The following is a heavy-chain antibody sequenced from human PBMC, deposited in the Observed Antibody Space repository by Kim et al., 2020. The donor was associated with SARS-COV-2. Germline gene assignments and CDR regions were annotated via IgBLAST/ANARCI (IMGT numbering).Heavy chain of an antibody. CDR1: GFTFSSYD. J-gene: IGHJ3*02. CDR2: IGTAGDT. D-gene: IGHD6-13*01. Sequence: GGSLRLSCAASGFTFSSYDMHWVRQATGKGLEWVSAIGTAGDTYYPGSVKGRFTISRENAKNSLYLQMNSLRAGDTAVYYCARVRQQLFHDAFDIWGQGTMVTVSS. CDR3: ARVRQQLFHDAFDI. V-gene: IGHV3-13*04.